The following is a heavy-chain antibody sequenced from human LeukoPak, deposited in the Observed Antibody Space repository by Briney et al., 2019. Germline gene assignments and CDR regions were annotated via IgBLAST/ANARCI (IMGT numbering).Heavy chain of an antibody. J-gene: IGHJ4*02. Sequence: SETLSLTCTVSGGSISSGDYYWSWIRQPPGKGLEWIGYIYYSGSTYYNPSLKSRVTISVDTSKNQFSLKLSSVTAADTAVYYCAREGGYCSSTSCYGPDYWGQGTLVTVSS. CDR3: AREGGYCSSTSCYGPDY. D-gene: IGHD2-2*01. CDR1: GGSISSGDYY. V-gene: IGHV4-30-4*08. CDR2: IYYSGST.